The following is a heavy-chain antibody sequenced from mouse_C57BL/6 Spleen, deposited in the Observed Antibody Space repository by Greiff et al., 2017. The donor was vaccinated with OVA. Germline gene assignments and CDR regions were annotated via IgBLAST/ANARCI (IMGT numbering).Heavy chain of an antibody. CDR3: ARREESNPMDY. CDR1: GFNFKNTY. D-gene: IGHD2-5*01. CDR2: LDPANGNT. J-gene: IGHJ4*01. Sequence: EVHLVESVAELVRPGASVKLSCTASGFNFKNTYMHWVKQRPEQGLEWIGRLDPANGNTKYAPKFQGKATITAETSSSTAYMQLSSLTSEDTAIYCCARREESNPMDYWGQGTSVTVSS. V-gene: IGHV14-3*01.